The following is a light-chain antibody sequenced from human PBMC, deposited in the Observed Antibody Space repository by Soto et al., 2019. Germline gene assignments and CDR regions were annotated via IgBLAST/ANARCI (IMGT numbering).Light chain of an antibody. V-gene: IGKV1-5*01. J-gene: IGKJ2*01. CDR2: DVS. Sequence: DIQMTQSPSTLSASVGDRVIITCRASQSISSWLAWYQQKPGKAPKLLIYDVSNLESGAPSRFSGSGSGTEFTLTISSLQPDDFATYYCQQYNAYSLYTFGQGTKLEIK. CDR1: QSISSW. CDR3: QQYNAYSLYT.